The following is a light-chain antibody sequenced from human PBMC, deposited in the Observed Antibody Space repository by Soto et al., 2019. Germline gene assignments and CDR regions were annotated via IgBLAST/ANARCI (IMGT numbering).Light chain of an antibody. CDR2: DVS. CDR1: SSDVGTYNY. CDR3: SSYTTSNTQV. V-gene: IGLV2-14*01. J-gene: IGLJ3*02. Sequence: QSALTQPASVSGSPGQSIIISCSETSSDVGTYNYVSWYQHRPGKAPKLMIYDVSYRPSGVSNRFSGSKSANTASLTISGLQSEDEADYYCSSYTTSNTQVFGGGTKLTVI.